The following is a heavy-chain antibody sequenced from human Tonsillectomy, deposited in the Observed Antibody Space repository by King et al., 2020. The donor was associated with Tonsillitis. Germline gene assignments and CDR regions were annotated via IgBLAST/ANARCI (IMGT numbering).Heavy chain of an antibody. J-gene: IGHJ2*01. D-gene: IGHD1-14*01. CDR3: VRGAGWYFDL. CDR1: GFTLSTFW. Sequence: VQLVESGGGLVQPGGSLRLSCAASGFTLSTFWMKWARQAPGKGLEWVATIKQDGSETHYADSVNGRFTISRDNAENLMFLQMNSLRVEDTAVYYCVRGAGWYFDLWGRGALVTVSS. V-gene: IGHV3-7*03. CDR2: IKQDGSET.